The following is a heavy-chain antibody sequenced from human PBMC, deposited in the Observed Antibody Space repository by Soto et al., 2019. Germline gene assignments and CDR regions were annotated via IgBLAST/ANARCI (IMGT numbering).Heavy chain of an antibody. Sequence: PGGSLRLSCAASGFIFSSYAMSWVRQAPGKGLEWVSTISGSGGSTYYADSVKGRFTISRDNSKNTVYLQMNSLRAEDTAVYYCANGPCSSSWYYFDYWGQGTLVTVSS. V-gene: IGHV3-23*01. CDR3: ANGPCSSSWYYFDY. D-gene: IGHD6-13*01. CDR2: ISGSGGST. J-gene: IGHJ4*02. CDR1: GFIFSSYA.